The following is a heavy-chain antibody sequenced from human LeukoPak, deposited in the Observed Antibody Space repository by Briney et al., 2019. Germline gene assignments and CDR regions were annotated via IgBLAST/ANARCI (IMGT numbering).Heavy chain of an antibody. CDR1: GGSISNINNW. D-gene: IGHD6-19*01. CDR2: IHRSGST. CDR3: ARARAVAGYFDY. V-gene: IGHV4-4*02. Sequence: SETLSLTCVVSGGSISNINNWWSWVRQPPGKGLEWIGEIHRSGSTNYNPSLKSRVTISMDQSKNQLSLKVSSVTAADTAVYYCARARAVAGYFDYWGQGTLVTVSS. J-gene: IGHJ4*02.